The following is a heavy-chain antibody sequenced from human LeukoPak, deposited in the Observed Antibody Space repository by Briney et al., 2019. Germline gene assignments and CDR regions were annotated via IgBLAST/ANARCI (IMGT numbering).Heavy chain of an antibody. CDR1: GFTVSSNY. J-gene: IGHJ4*02. V-gene: IGHV3-21*01. Sequence: GGSLRLSCAASGFTVSSNYMSWVRQAPGKGLEWVSCISRDGYYMYYADSVKGRFTISRDSAKNSVYLQIHSLRAEDTAVYYCARDVSWFGELTAIDLWGQGTLVTVSS. D-gene: IGHD3-10*01. CDR3: ARDVSWFGELTAIDL. CDR2: ISRDGYYM.